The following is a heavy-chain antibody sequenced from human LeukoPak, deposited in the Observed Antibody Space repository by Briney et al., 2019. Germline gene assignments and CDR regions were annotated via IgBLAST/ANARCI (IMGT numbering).Heavy chain of an antibody. J-gene: IGHJ4*02. V-gene: IGHV1-69*13. CDR2: IIPIFGTA. CDR1: GGTFISYA. D-gene: IGHD3-22*01. CDR3: AMRYYYDSSGLFYY. Sequence: SVKVSCKASGGTFISYAISWVRQAPGQGLEWMGGIIPIFGTANYAQKFQGRVTITADESTSTAYMELSSLRSEDTAVYYCAMRYYYDSSGLFYYWGQGTLVTVSS.